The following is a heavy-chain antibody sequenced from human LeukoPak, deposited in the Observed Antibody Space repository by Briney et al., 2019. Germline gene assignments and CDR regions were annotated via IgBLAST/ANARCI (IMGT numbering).Heavy chain of an antibody. D-gene: IGHD3-22*01. CDR2: IIPIFGTA. J-gene: IGHJ4*02. CDR1: GGTFSSYA. CDR3: ARVYDSSGYYYGY. V-gene: IGHV1-69*05. Sequence: SVNVSCKASGGTFSSYAISWVRQAPGQGLEWMGGIIPIFGTANYGQKFQGRVTITTDESTSTAYMELSSLRSEDTAVYYCARVYDSSGYYYGYWGQGTLVTVSS.